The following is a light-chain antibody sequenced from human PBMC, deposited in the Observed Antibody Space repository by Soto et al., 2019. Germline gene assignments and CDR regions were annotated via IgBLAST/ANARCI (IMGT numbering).Light chain of an antibody. CDR3: SSYTSHNTPWV. Sequence: QSVLTQPASVSGSPGQSITISCTGTSSDVGGFDFVSWYQHHPGKAPQLLVYEVSNRPSRVSSRFSGSKSGTTASLTISGLQAEDEADYYRSSYTSHNTPWVFGGGTKLTVL. CDR2: EVS. CDR1: SSDVGGFDF. V-gene: IGLV2-14*01. J-gene: IGLJ3*02.